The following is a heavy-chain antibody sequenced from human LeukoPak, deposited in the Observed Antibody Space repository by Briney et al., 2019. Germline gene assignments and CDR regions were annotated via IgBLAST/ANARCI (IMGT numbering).Heavy chain of an antibody. V-gene: IGHV1-18*01. J-gene: IGHJ5*02. CDR1: GYTFTNYG. D-gene: IGHD2-2*02. Sequence: ASVKVSCKASGYTFTNYGISWVRQAPGQGPEWMGWISPYNGNTNYAQKLQGRVTMTTDTSTYTAYMELGSLRSDDTAVYYCARVEYSSTSCYNVWFDPWGQGTLVSVSS. CDR3: ARVEYSSTSCYNVWFDP. CDR2: ISPYNGNT.